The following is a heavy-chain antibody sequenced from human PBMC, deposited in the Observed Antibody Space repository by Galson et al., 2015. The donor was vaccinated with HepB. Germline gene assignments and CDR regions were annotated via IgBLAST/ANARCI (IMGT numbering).Heavy chain of an antibody. Sequence: SLRLSCAASGFTFDDYAMHWVRQAPGKGLEWVSGISWNSGGIAYADSVKGRFTISRDNAKNSLYLQMNSLRAEDTAIYYCAKDSLGDDEFICSFDYWGQGALVTVSS. D-gene: IGHD3-16*01. CDR3: AKDSLGDDEFICSFDY. CDR2: ISWNSGGI. J-gene: IGHJ4*02. CDR1: GFTFDDYA. V-gene: IGHV3-9*01.